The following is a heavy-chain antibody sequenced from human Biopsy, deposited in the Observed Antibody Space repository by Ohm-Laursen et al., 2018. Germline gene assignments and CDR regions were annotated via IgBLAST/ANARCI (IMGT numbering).Heavy chain of an antibody. CDR2: VYYTGST. CDR1: GYSISSGYY. V-gene: IGHV4-61*03. CDR3: ARDRGYYSDRTVPGYFDL. Sequence: PGTLSLTCAVSGYSISSGYYWSWIRQPPGKGLQWIGYVYYTGSTDYNPSLQSRVTISVDTSKNHFSLRLRSVTPADTAIYYCARDRGYYSDRTVPGYFDLWGRGTLVTVSS. J-gene: IGHJ2*01. D-gene: IGHD3-22*01.